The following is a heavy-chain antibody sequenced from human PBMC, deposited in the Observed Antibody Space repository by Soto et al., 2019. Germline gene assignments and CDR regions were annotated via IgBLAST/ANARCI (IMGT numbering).Heavy chain of an antibody. J-gene: IGHJ4*02. CDR1: GYTFTTYY. CDR2: INTSTGST. V-gene: IGHV1-46*01. D-gene: IGHD6-13*01. Sequence: QVQLVQSGAEVKKPGASVKVSCKASGYTFTTYYVHWLRQAPGQGLEWMGIINTSTGSTTSAQNFQGRVTMTRDRSTSTVYMELSSLRSEDAAGYSCALAAAAGPADYWGQGTLVTVSS. CDR3: ALAAAAGPADY.